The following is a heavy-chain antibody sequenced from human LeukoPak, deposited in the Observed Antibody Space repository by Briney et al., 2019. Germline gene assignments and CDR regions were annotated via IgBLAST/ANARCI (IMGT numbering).Heavy chain of an antibody. CDR2: IYYSGST. J-gene: IGHJ3*02. V-gene: IGHV4-39*01. CDR3: ARHTKDSSGDLGGAFDI. CDR1: GGSISSSSYY. Sequence: PSETLSLTCTVSGGSISSSSYYWGWIRQPPGKGLEWIGSIYYSGSTYYNPSLKSRVTISVDTSKNQFSLKLSSVTAADTAVYYCARHTKDSSGDLGGAFDIWGQGTMVTVSS. D-gene: IGHD3-22*01.